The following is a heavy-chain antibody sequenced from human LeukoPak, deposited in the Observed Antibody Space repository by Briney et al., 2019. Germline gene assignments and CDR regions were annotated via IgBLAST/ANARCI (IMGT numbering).Heavy chain of an antibody. V-gene: IGHV3-30*02. Sequence: GGSLRLSCSASGFTFSNYGMHWVRQAPGKGLEWMTFIRYDGSKTYYADSVKGRFTISRDNSKNTLYLQMNSLRADDTAVYYCATLNSSSTGDYWGQGILVTVS. CDR3: ATLNSSSTGDY. CDR1: GFTFSNYG. CDR2: IRYDGSKT. D-gene: IGHD6-13*01. J-gene: IGHJ4*02.